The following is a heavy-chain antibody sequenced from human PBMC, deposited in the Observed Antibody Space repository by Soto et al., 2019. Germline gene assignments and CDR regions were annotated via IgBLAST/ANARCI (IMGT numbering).Heavy chain of an antibody. V-gene: IGHV3-23*01. J-gene: IGHJ4*02. CDR1: GFTFSHYA. Sequence: GGSLRLSCVASGFTFSHYAMSWVRQAPGKGLEWVSAITGDGRTYYADSVKDRFTIFSDNSKNTLFLQMNTLRAEDTAVYYCAKTVVVSTRYFDSWGQGTLVTVSS. D-gene: IGHD3-22*01. CDR3: AKTVVVSTRYFDS. CDR2: ITGDGRT.